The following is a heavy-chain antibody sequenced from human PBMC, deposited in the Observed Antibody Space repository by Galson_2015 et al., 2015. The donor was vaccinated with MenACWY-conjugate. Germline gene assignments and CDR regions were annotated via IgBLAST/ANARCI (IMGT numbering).Heavy chain of an antibody. Sequence: LRLSCAASGFILNTYWMHWVRQAPGKGLVWVSRINPGGSSTTYADSVKDRFTISRDNAKNTLYLQMNSLRPEDTAVFYCAKSRGASFYFDSWGQGTLVTVSS. D-gene: IGHD1-26*01. CDR2: INPGGSST. CDR3: AKSRGASFYFDS. CDR1: GFILNTYW. J-gene: IGHJ4*02. V-gene: IGHV3-74*01.